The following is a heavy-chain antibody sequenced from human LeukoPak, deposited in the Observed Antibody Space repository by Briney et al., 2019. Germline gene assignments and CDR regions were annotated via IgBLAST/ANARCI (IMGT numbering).Heavy chain of an antibody. CDR2: FDPEDGET. D-gene: IGHD3-22*01. CDR1: GCTLTELS. Sequence: GASVKVSCKVSGCTLTELSMHWVRQAPGKGLEWMGGFDPEDGETIYAQKFQGRVTMTEDTSTDTAYMELSSLRSEDTAVYYCATPYYYDSSGYQYHFDYWGQGTLVTVSS. CDR3: ATPYYYDSSGYQYHFDY. V-gene: IGHV1-24*01. J-gene: IGHJ4*02.